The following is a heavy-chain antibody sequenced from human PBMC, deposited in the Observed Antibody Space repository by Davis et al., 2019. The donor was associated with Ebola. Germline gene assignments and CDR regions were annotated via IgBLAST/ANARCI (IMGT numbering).Heavy chain of an antibody. D-gene: IGHD4-17*01. CDR2: INHSVST. Sequence: ESLKISCAASGFTFSSYWMSWVRQAPGKGLEWIGEINHSVSTNYNPSLKSRVTISVDTSKNQFSLKLSSVTAADTAVYYCARVRAYYYYYGMDVWGQGTTVTVSS. CDR3: ARVRAYYYYYGMDV. CDR1: GFTFSSYW. J-gene: IGHJ6*02. V-gene: IGHV4-34*01.